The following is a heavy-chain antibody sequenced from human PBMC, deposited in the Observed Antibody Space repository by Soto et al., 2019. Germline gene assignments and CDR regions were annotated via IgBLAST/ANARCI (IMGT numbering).Heavy chain of an antibody. CDR2: IYHSGST. V-gene: IGHV4-30-2*01. CDR1: GGSISSYS. Sequence: PSETLSLTCSVSGGSISSYSWSWIRQPPGKGLEWIGYIYHSGSTYYNPSLKSRVTISVDRSKNQFSLKLSSVTAADTAVYYCASGPDDYGDYGYFDYWGQGTLVTVSS. CDR3: ASGPDDYGDYGYFDY. D-gene: IGHD4-17*01. J-gene: IGHJ4*02.